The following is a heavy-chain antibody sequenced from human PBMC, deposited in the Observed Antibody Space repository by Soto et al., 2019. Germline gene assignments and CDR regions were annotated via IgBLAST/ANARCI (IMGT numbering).Heavy chain of an antibody. CDR1: GYTFTGYY. J-gene: IGHJ6*02. D-gene: IGHD6-6*01. V-gene: IGHV1-2*02. CDR3: ARVDSSSRRDYYGSDV. Sequence: VDSVPVSCKASGYTFTGYYMHWVRQAPGQGLEWMGWINPNSGGTNYAQKFQGRVTMTRDTSISTAYMELSRLRSDDTAVYYCARVDSSSRRDYYGSDVWGQGITVTVSS. CDR2: INPNSGGT.